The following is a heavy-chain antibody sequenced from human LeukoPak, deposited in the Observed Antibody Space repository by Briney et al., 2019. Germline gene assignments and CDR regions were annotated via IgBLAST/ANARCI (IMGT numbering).Heavy chain of an antibody. J-gene: IGHJ4*02. CDR2: ISFDGSNK. Sequence: GRSLILSCAASGFTFTAYALHWVRQAPGKGLEWVALISFDGSNKYYADSVKGRFTISRDNSNNTLYLQMNSLRADDTAVYYCARDPDYGGNGRLGFEYWGQGTLVTVSS. D-gene: IGHD4-23*01. V-gene: IGHV3-30-3*01. CDR3: ARDPDYGGNGRLGFEY. CDR1: GFTFTAYA.